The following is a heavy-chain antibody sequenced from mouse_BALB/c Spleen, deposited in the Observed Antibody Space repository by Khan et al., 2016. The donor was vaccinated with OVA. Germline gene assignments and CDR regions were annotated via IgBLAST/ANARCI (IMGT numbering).Heavy chain of an antibody. J-gene: IGHJ3*01. V-gene: IGHV1-77*01. D-gene: IGHD1-2*01. CDR3: ARRNDFGYTLAY. Sequence: QVQLKQSGAELARPGASVKLSCKASGYTFTDYYINWVKQRTGQGLEWIGEIYPGSGDTYYNERFKGQATLTADKSSSTAYMQLSSLTSEAYAGYFWARRNDFGYTLAYWGQGTLVTVAA. CDR1: GYTFTDYY. CDR2: IYPGSGDT.